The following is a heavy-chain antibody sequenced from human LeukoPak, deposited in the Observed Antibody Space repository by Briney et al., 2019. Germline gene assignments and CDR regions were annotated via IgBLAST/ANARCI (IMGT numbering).Heavy chain of an antibody. Sequence: PSETLSLTCTVSGGSISSYYWSWIRQPPGKGLEWIGYIYYSGSTNYNPSLKSRVTISVDTSKNQFSLKLSSVTAADTAVYYCARRYYDFWSGPGRFDPWGQGTLVTVSS. V-gene: IGHV4-59*01. CDR3: ARRYYDFWSGPGRFDP. CDR2: IYYSGST. CDR1: GGSISSYY. D-gene: IGHD3-3*01. J-gene: IGHJ5*02.